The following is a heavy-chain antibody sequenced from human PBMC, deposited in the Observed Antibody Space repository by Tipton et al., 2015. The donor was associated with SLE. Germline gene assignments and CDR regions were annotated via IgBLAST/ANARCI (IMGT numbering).Heavy chain of an antibody. J-gene: IGHJ4*02. D-gene: IGHD4-11*01. V-gene: IGHV3-7*01. CDR2: IKQDGSEK. CDR3: ARVSNYGSNPMDY. CDR1: GFTFSSYW. Sequence: GSLRLSCAASGFTFSSYWMSWVRQAPGKGLEWVANIKQDGSEKYYVDSVKGRFTISRDNAKNSLYLQMNSLRAEDTAVYYCARVSNYGSNPMDYWGQGTLATVSS.